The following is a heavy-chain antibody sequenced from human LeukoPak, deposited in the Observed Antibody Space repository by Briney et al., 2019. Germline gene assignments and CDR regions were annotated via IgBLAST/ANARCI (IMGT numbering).Heavy chain of an antibody. Sequence: PGGSLRLSCAASGFTFSSYCMNWVRQAPGKGLEWVSSISSSSSYRYYADSVKGRFTISRDNAKNSLYLQMNSLRAEDTAVYYCARAYGSGAFDPWGQGTLVTVSS. V-gene: IGHV3-21*01. CDR2: ISSSSSYR. J-gene: IGHJ5*02. D-gene: IGHD3-10*01. CDR3: ARAYGSGAFDP. CDR1: GFTFSSYC.